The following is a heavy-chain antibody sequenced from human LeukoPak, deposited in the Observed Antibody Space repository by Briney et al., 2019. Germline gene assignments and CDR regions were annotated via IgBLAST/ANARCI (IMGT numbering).Heavy chain of an antibody. CDR1: GFTFSSYG. J-gene: IGHJ6*03. CDR2: IWYDGSNK. D-gene: IGHD4-17*01. CDR3: AKEPDYGDYVGYYYYYMDV. V-gene: IGHV3-33*06. Sequence: PGGSLRLSCAASGFTFSSYGMHWVRQAPGKGLEGVAVIWYDGSNKYYADSVKGRFTISRDNSKTTLYLQMNSLRAEDTAVYYCAKEPDYGDYVGYYYYYMDVWGKGTTVTVSS.